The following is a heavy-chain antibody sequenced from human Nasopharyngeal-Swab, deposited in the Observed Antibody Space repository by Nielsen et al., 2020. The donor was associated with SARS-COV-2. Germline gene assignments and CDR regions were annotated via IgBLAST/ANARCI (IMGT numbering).Heavy chain of an antibody. CDR2: ILVNRYT. Sequence: SETLSLTCTVSGGSITSSRHRWGWIRQPPGKGLDWIGQILVNRYTEYHPDVRGRITVYADTSENSFSLRLSSVTAADTAVYYCARLEPFGSEDKWGQGTLVTVSS. CDR3: ARLEPFGSEDK. D-gene: IGHD3-3*01. V-gene: IGHV4-39*02. J-gene: IGHJ4*02. CDR1: GGSITSSRHR.